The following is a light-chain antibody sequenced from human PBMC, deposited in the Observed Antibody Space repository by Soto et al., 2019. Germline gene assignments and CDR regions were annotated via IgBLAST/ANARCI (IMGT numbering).Light chain of an antibody. CDR3: QQYGGSPRIT. CDR1: QYVSVRF. CDR2: GAS. V-gene: IGKV3-20*01. J-gene: IGKJ5*01. Sequence: EIVLTQSPGTLSLSPGESATLSCRASQYVSVRFLAWYQQKPGQAPRLLIYGASDRATGIPDGFSGSGSGTDFTLIINRLEPEDVAIYYCQQYGGSPRITFGQGTRLEIK.